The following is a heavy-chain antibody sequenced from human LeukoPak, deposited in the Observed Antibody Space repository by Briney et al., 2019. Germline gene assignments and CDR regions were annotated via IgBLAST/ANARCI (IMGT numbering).Heavy chain of an antibody. D-gene: IGHD3-22*01. V-gene: IGHV3-11*01. J-gene: IGHJ4*02. CDR3: ARQSYYYDSSGHYVYYFDY. CDR1: GFTFSDHY. CDR2: ISSSGSTI. Sequence: GGSLRLSCAASGFTFSDHYMSWIRQAPGKGLEWVSYISSSGSTIYYADSVKGRFTISRDNAKNSLYLQMNSLRAEDTAVYYCARQSYYYDSSGHYVYYFDYWGQGTLVTVSS.